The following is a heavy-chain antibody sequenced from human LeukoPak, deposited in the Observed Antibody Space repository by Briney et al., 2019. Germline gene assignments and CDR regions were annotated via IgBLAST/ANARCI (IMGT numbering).Heavy chain of an antibody. Sequence: PGGSLRLSCAASGFTFRDFYMSWIRQAPGKGLEWVSYISSSGNTKHYADSVKGRFTISRDNAKNSLYLQMNSLRAEDTAVYYCASHPPRRWLQSWGQGTLVTVSS. V-gene: IGHV3-11*01. D-gene: IGHD5-24*01. J-gene: IGHJ5*02. CDR1: GFTFRDFY. CDR3: ASHPPRRWLQS. CDR2: ISSSGNTK.